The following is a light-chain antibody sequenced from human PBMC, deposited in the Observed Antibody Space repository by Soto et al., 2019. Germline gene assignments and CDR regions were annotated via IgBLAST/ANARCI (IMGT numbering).Light chain of an antibody. Sequence: QSVLTQPPSASGTPGQRVTISCSGSSSNIGRNIVNWYQQFPGTAPKLLICTDDQRPSGVPDRFSGSKSGTSASLAISGLQSEDEADYYCAAWDDSLNGWVFGGGTKLTVL. J-gene: IGLJ3*02. CDR2: TDD. V-gene: IGLV1-44*01. CDR1: SSNIGRNI. CDR3: AAWDDSLNGWV.